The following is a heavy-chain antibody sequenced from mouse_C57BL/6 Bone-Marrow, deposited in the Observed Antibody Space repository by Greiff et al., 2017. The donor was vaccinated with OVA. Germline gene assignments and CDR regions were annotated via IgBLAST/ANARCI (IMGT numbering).Heavy chain of an antibody. D-gene: IGHD1-1*01. Sequence: VQLQQSGPELVKPGASVKMSCKASGYTFTDYNMHWVKQSHGKSLEWIGYLNPNNGGTSYNQKFKGKATLTVNKSSSTAYMELRSLTSEDSAVYYCARGGSYGSSYAWFAYWGQGTLVTVSA. CDR3: ARGGSYGSSYAWFAY. CDR1: GYTFTDYN. V-gene: IGHV1-22*01. J-gene: IGHJ3*01. CDR2: LNPNNGGT.